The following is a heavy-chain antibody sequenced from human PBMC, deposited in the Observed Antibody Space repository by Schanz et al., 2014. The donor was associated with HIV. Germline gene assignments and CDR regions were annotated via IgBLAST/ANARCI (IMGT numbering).Heavy chain of an antibody. CDR2: ISWNSGSR. J-gene: IGHJ5*02. D-gene: IGHD6-19*01. Sequence: VQLVESGGGLVQPGRSLRLFCEASGFTFDDYDMHWVRQVPGKGLEWVSSISWNSGSRGYADSVKGRFTISRDNDNDSLYLQMNSLRVEDTALYYCVKDSGTLVSGARWFDPWGQGTQVTVSS. CDR1: GFTFDDYD. CDR3: VKDSGTLVSGARWFDP. V-gene: IGHV3-9*01.